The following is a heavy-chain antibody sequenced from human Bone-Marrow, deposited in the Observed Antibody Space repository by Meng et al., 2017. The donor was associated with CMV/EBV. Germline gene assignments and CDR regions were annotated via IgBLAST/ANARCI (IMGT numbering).Heavy chain of an antibody. V-gene: IGHV3-74*01. J-gene: IGHJ4*02. D-gene: IGHD2-8*01. Sequence: GGSLRLSCAASGFTFVNAWMSWVRQAPGKGLVWVSRINSDGSDTAYAGSVKGRFTISRDNAKNSLYLQMNSLRAEDTAVYYCARDPCPSGVCYLDSWGQGTLVTVSS. CDR2: INSDGSDT. CDR3: ARDPCPSGVCYLDS. CDR1: GFTFVNAW.